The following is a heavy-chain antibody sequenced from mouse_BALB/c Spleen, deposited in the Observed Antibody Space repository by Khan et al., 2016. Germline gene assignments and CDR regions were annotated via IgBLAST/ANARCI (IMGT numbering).Heavy chain of an antibody. Sequence: EVELVESGGGLVQPGGSLRLSCATSGFTFTDYYMSWVRQPPGKALEWLGFIRNKANGYTTEYTASVKGRFTISRDNSQSILYLHMDTLRAEDSATYYCAKALRRDYAMDDWGQGTSVTVSS. J-gene: IGHJ4*01. D-gene: IGHD2-4*01. CDR3: AKALRRDYAMDD. CDR1: GFTFTDYY. V-gene: IGHV7-3*02. CDR2: IRNKANGYTT.